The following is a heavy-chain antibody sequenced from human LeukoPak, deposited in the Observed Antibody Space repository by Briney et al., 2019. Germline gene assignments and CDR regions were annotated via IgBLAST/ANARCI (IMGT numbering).Heavy chain of an antibody. J-gene: IGHJ6*04. V-gene: IGHV3-74*01. D-gene: IGHD2-2*01. Sequence: GGSLRLSCAASGFTFSSYWMHWVRQAPGKGLVWVSRINSDGSSTSYADSVKGRFTISRDNAKNTLYLQMNSLRAEDTAVYYCARDPENCSSTSCYDWGIYGMDVWGKGTTVTVSS. CDR3: ARDPENCSSTSCYDWGIYGMDV. CDR1: GFTFSSYW. CDR2: INSDGSST.